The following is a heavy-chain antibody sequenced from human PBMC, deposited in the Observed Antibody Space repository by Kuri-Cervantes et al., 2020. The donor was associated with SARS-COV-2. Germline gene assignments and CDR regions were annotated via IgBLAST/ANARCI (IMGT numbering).Heavy chain of an antibody. V-gene: IGHV3-21*01. J-gene: IGHJ4*02. D-gene: IGHD2-2*02. CDR3: ATLGYCSSTSCYKRFDY. Sequence: GGSLRLSCAASGFTFSSYSMNWVRQVPGKGLEWVSSISSSSSYIYYADSVKGRFTISRDNAKNSLYLQMNSLRAEDTAVYYCATLGYCSSTSCYKRFDYWGQGTLVTVSS. CDR2: ISSSSSYI. CDR1: GFTFSSYS.